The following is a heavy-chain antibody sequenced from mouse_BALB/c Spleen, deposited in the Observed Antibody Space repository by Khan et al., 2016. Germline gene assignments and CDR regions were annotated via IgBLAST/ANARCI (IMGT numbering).Heavy chain of an antibody. D-gene: IGHD2-12*01. Sequence: EVQLVESGPGLVKPSQSLSLTCSVTGYSITSGYYWNWIRQFPGNKLEWMGYISYDGSNNYNPSLKNRISITRDTSKNQFFLKLNSVTPEDTSTYYCVRLRRVYAMDYCGQGPSVTVS. V-gene: IGHV3-6*02. CDR1: GYSITSGYY. CDR3: VRLRRVYAMDY. J-gene: IGHJ4*01. CDR2: ISYDGSN.